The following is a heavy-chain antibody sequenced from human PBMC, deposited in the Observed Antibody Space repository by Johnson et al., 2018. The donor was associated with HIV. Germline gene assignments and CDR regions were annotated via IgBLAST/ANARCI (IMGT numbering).Heavy chain of an antibody. V-gene: IGHV3-15*01. J-gene: IGHJ3*02. CDR2: IKSKTDGGTT. Sequence: VQLVESGGGLVKPGGSLRLSCAASGFTFSNAWMSWVRQAPGKGLEWVGRIKSKTDGGTTDYAAPVKGRFTISRDDSKNTLYLQMNSLKTEDTAVYYCTTDRGGEIAVAGPDTFDIWGQGKMVTVSS. CDR1: GFTFSNAW. D-gene: IGHD6-19*01. CDR3: TTDRGGEIAVAGPDTFDI.